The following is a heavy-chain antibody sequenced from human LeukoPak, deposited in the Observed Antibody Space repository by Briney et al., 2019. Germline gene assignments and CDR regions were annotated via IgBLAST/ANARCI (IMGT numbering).Heavy chain of an antibody. CDR2: FDPEDGET. CDR1: GYTLTELS. CDR3: ARRAVTRQLDY. J-gene: IGHJ4*02. V-gene: IGHV1-24*01. Sequence: ASVKVSCKVSGYTLTELSMHWVRQAPGKGLEWMGGFDPEDGETIYAQKFQGRVTMTKDTSTDTAYMELSSLRSDDTAVYYCARRAVTRQLDYWGQGTLVTVSS. D-gene: IGHD4-17*01.